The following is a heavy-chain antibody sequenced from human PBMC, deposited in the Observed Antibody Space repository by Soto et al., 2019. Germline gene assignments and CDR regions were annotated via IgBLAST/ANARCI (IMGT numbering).Heavy chain of an antibody. Sequence: SETLSLTCAVSGGSISSGGYSWSWIRQPPGKGLEWIGYIYHSGSTYYNQSLKIRVTISVDRSKNQFSLKLSSVTAADTAVYYCARVPGPWGQGTLVTSPQ. J-gene: IGHJ5*02. CDR3: ARVPGP. V-gene: IGHV4-30-2*01. CDR2: IYHSGST. D-gene: IGHD3-10*01. CDR1: GGSISSGGYS.